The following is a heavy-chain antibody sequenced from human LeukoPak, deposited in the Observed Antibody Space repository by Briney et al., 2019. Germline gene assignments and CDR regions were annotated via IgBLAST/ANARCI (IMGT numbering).Heavy chain of an antibody. V-gene: IGHV1-69*13. CDR1: GGTFSSYA. J-gene: IGHJ3*02. CDR3: ARGRKRVSMQNAFDI. CDR2: IIPIFGTA. D-gene: IGHD2-21*01. Sequence: GASVKVSCKASGGTFSSYAISWVRQAPGQGLEWMGGIIPIFGTANYAQKFQGRVTITADESTSTAYMELSSLRSEDTAVYYCARGRKRVSMQNAFDIWGQGTMVTVSS.